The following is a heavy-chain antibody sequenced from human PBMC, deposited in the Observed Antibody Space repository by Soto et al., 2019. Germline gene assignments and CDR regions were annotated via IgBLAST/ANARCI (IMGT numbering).Heavy chain of an antibody. CDR2: ISYDGSNK. Sequence: QVQLVESGGGMVQPGRSLRLSCAASGFTFSSYGMHWVRQAPGKGLEWVAVISYDGSNKYYADSVKGRFTISRDNSKNTLYLQMNSLRAEDTAVYYCAKDSALGCYDFWSGYYCGLNYFDYWGQGTLVTVSS. D-gene: IGHD3-3*01. CDR1: GFTFSSYG. CDR3: AKDSALGCYDFWSGYYCGLNYFDY. J-gene: IGHJ4*02. V-gene: IGHV3-30*18.